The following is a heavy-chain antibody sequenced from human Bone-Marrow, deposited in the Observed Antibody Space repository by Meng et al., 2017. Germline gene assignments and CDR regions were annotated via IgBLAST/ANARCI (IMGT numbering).Heavy chain of an antibody. V-gene: IGHV4-4*02. Sequence: GPRQKSGPGLVKPSGPLSLHGAVSGGSIISINWWTWVRQPPGKGLEWIGEIFHTGNTNFHPSLKSRVTISVDKSKNQFSLKLNSVTAADTAVYYCARVDWSGGNPIDSWGQGTLVTVSS. CDR3: ARVDWSGGNPIDS. D-gene: IGHD3-10*01. CDR2: IFHTGNT. J-gene: IGHJ4*02. CDR1: GGSIISINW.